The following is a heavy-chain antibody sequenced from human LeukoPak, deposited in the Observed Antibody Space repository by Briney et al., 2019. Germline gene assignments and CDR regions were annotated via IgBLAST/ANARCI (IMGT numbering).Heavy chain of an antibody. V-gene: IGHV3-30*02. CDR1: GFTFSTYG. J-gene: IGHJ6*03. D-gene: IGHD3-22*01. Sequence: GGSLRLSCAASGFTFSTYGMHWVRQAPGKGLEWVAFVRYDGSKKYYTNSVKGRFTISRDNSKNTLYLQMNSLRAEDTALYYCARFGYDSSGYYYVLYYYYMDVWGKGTTVTVSS. CDR3: ARFGYDSSGYYYVLYYYYMDV. CDR2: VRYDGSKK.